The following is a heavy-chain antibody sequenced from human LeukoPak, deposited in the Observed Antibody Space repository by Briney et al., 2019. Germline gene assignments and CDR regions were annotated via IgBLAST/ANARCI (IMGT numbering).Heavy chain of an antibody. CDR3: ARDPHIAAAGTDYYYGMDV. J-gene: IGHJ6*02. CDR2: ISAYNGNT. CDR1: GYTFTSYG. V-gene: IGHV1-18*04. Sequence: ASVKVSSKASGYTFTSYGISWVRQAPGQGLEWMGWISAYNGNTNYAQKLQGRVTMTTDTSTSTAYMELRSLRSDDTAVYYCARDPHIAAAGTDYYYGMDVWGQGTTVTVSS. D-gene: IGHD6-13*01.